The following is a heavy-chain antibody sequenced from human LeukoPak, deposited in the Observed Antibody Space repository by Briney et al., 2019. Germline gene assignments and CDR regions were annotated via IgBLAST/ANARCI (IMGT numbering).Heavy chain of an antibody. D-gene: IGHD3-3*01. V-gene: IGHV1-69*13. CDR2: IIPIFGTA. Sequence: SVKVSCKASGGTFSSYAISWVRQAPGQGLEWMGGIIPIFGTANYAQKFQGRVTITADESTSTAHMELSSLRSEDTAVYYCARDHVTHKGLGYDPYYYYYGMDVWGQGTTVTVSS. J-gene: IGHJ6*02. CDR3: ARDHVTHKGLGYDPYYYYYGMDV. CDR1: GGTFSSYA.